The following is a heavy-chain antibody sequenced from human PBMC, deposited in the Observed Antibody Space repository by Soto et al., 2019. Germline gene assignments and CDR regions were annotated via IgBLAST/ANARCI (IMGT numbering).Heavy chain of an antibody. CDR1: GFTFSSYA. CDR3: ARAGCDGGSCYTLVGLRYGMDV. J-gene: IGHJ6*02. D-gene: IGHD2-15*01. V-gene: IGHV3-30-3*01. CDR2: ISYDGSNK. Sequence: QVQLVESGGGVVQPGRSLRLSCAASGFTFSSYAMHWVRQAPGKGLECVAVISYDGSNKYYADSVKGRVTISRDNSKNTLYLQMNSLRAEDTAVYYCARAGCDGGSCYTLVGLRYGMDVWGQGTTVTVSS.